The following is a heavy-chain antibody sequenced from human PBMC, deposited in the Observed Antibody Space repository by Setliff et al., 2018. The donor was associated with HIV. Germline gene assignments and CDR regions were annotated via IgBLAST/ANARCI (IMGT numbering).Heavy chain of an antibody. V-gene: IGHV4-39*01. Sequence: SETLSLTCSVSGGSISSSSYHWAWIRQPPGKGLEWIGTIYYSGNTYYNPSLKIPLTISLAPSTNKFSLKLSSVTAADTAVYYCARRGHRSIYDPYQYNYFDPWGQGTLVTVSS. CDR2: IYYSGNT. J-gene: IGHJ5*02. CDR1: GGSISSSSYH. D-gene: IGHD3-3*01. CDR3: ARRGHRSIYDPYQYNYFDP.